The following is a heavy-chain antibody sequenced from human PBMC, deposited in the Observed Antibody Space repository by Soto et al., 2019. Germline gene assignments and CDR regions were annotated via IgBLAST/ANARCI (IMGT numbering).Heavy chain of an antibody. J-gene: IGHJ6*02. V-gene: IGHV5-51*01. CDR3: ARPRSGSYRLDYYGMDV. CDR2: IYPGDSDA. CDR1: GYGFTSYW. Sequence: GESLKISCKGSGYGFTSYWIAWVRQMPGKGLEWMGIIYPGDSDARYSPSCQGQVTISDDKSIRTAYLQWSRLKASDTGMYYCARPRSGSYRLDYYGMDVWGQGTTVTVSS. D-gene: IGHD3-10*01.